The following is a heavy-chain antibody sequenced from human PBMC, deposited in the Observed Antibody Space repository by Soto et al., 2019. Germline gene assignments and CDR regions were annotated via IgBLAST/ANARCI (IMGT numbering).Heavy chain of an antibody. CDR3: AKDSLVSVTTSANDAFDI. CDR1: GFTFSSGG. Sequence: PGGSLRHSCAASGFTFSSGGMHWVRQAPGKGLEWVAVIWYDGSNKYYADSVKGRFTISRDNSKNTLYLQMNSLRAEDTAVYYCAKDSLVSVTTSANDAFDIWGQGTMVTVSS. V-gene: IGHV3-33*06. CDR2: IWYDGSNK. D-gene: IGHD4-17*01. J-gene: IGHJ3*02.